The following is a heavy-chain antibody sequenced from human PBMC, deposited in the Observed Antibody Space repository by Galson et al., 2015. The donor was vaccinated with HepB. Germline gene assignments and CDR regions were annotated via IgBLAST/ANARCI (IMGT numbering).Heavy chain of an antibody. J-gene: IGHJ6*02. V-gene: IGHV4-59*08. CDR2: PYYSGST. D-gene: IGHD2-8*02. CDR1: GGSVSSYY. CDR3: ARHLLLAATPRYYYGMDV. Sequence: ETLSLTCTVSGGSVSSYYWTWIRQPPGKGLEWIGYPYYSGSTNYNPSLKSRVTMSVDTSKNQFSLKLSSVTAADTAVYYCARHLLLAATPRYYYGMDVWGQGTTVTVSS.